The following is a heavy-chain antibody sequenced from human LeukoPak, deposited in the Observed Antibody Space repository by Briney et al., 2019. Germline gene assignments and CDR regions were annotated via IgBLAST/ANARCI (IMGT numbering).Heavy chain of an antibody. CDR1: GGSISSYY. CDR2: IYYSGST. Sequence: SETLSLTCTVSGGSISSYYWSWIRQPPGKGLEWIGYIYYSGSTNYNPSLKSRVTISVDTSKNQFSLKLSSVTAADTAVYYCARNLNKTYGSGSSFDAFDIWGQGTMVTVSS. D-gene: IGHD3-10*01. V-gene: IGHV4-59*01. J-gene: IGHJ3*02. CDR3: ARNLNKTYGSGSSFDAFDI.